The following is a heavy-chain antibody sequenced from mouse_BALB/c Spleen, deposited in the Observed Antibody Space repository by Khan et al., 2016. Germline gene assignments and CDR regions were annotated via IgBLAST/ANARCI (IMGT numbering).Heavy chain of an antibody. CDR3: AGDSGSGLHYFDY. CDR2: IWAGGST. Sequence: VELVESGPGLVAPSQSLSITCTVSGFSLTTYGIHWVRQPPGKGLEWLGIIWAGGSTNYKSALMYRLSISKDNSKNQVYLKMHSLQAADAAMCSCAGDSGSGLHYFDYWGQGTSLTVSS. CDR1: GFSLTTYG. J-gene: IGHJ2*03. D-gene: IGHD1-1*01. V-gene: IGHV2-9*02.